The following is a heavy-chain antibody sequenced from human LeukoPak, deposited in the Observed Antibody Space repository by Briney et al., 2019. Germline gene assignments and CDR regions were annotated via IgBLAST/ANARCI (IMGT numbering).Heavy chain of an antibody. CDR3: ARDDYDSSGYSGAFDI. CDR1: GFTFSDTW. V-gene: IGHV3-74*01. Sequence: GGSLRLSCAASGFTFSDTWMHWVRQAPGEGLVWVSRIRSDGSDTRYAESVKGRFTISRDNAKNTLYLQMNSLRAEDTAVYYCARDDYDSSGYSGAFDIWGQGTMVTVSS. J-gene: IGHJ3*02. CDR2: IRSDGSDT. D-gene: IGHD3-22*01.